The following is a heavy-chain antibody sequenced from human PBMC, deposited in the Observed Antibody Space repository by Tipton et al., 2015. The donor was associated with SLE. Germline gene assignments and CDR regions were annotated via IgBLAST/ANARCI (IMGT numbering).Heavy chain of an antibody. CDR3: VRDGMQVGDY. V-gene: IGHV3-33*01. D-gene: IGHD1-26*01. CDR1: GFPFSSYG. Sequence: RSLRLSCAASGFPFSSYGIHWVRQAPGKGLEWVAVTWFDGSNKHYADSAKGRFTISRDNSKNTLYLQMNSLRVEDTAVYYCVRDGMQVGDYWGQGTLVTVSS. CDR2: TWFDGSNK. J-gene: IGHJ4*02.